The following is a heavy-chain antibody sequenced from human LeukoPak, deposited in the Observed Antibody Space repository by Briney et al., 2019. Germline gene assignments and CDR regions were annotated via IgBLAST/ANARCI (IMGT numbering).Heavy chain of an antibody. J-gene: IGHJ5*02. CDR3: TSGPRSWKGWSDP. Sequence: PGGSLRLSCAASGFTFSNAWMSWVRQAPGKGLEWVGRIKSKTDGGTTDYAAPVKGRFTISRDDSKNTLYLQMNSLKTEDTAVYYCTSGPRSWKGWSDPWGQGTLVTVSS. CDR2: IKSKTDGGTT. D-gene: IGHD1-1*01. CDR1: GFTFSNAW. V-gene: IGHV3-15*01.